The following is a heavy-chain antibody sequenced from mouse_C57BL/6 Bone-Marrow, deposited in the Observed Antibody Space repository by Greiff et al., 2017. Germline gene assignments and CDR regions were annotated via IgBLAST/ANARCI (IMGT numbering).Heavy chain of an antibody. CDR2: IWSDGST. CDR1: GFSLTSYG. D-gene: IGHD1-1*01. V-gene: IGHV2-6-1*01. CDR3: ARHNYGFYAMDY. J-gene: IGHJ4*01. Sequence: QVQLQESGPGLVAPSQSLSITCTVSGFSLTSYGVHWVRQPPGKGLAWLVVIWSDGSTTYNSALKSRLSISKDNSKSQVFLKMNSLQTDDTAMYYCARHNYGFYAMDYWGQGTSVTVSS.